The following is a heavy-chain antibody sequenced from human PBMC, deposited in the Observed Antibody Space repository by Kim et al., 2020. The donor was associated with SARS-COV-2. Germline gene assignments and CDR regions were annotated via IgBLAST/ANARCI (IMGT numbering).Heavy chain of an antibody. V-gene: IGHV3-7*01. Sequence: GGSLRLSCVTSGFTFTGFWMSWVRQTPGKGLEWVANIKQDGGLIFYADSVKGRFTISRENANKSLFLQMNSLRVGGTAVYYCARDRGIMGRGITLDYWGPGTLDSVSS. J-gene: IGHJ4*02. CDR1: GFTFTGFW. D-gene: IGHD3-10*01. CDR2: IKQDGGLI. CDR3: ARDRGIMGRGITLDY.